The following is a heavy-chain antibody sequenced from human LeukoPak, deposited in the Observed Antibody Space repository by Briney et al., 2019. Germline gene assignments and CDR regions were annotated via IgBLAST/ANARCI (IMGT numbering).Heavy chain of an antibody. CDR1: GYTFTSYG. Sequence: ASVKVSCKASGYTFTSYGINWVRQATGQGLEGMGWMNPNSGNTGYAQKFQGRVTMTRNTSISTAYMELSSLRSEDTAVYYCATLAGRKTGTDPTHYYYYMDVWGKGTTVTVSS. J-gene: IGHJ6*03. CDR2: MNPNSGNT. CDR3: ATLAGRKTGTDPTHYYYYMDV. V-gene: IGHV1-8*01. D-gene: IGHD1-1*01.